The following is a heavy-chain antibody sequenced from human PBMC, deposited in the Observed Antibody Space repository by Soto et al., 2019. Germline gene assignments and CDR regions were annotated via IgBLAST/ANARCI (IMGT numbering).Heavy chain of an antibody. CDR3: ARGGCLSATGPGTLFEF. CDR2: ISPISDSS. V-gene: IGHV1-46*01. J-gene: IGHJ4*02. Sequence: QVQLVQSGAEVKKPGASVKISCKASGYSFTHYYMHWVRQAPGQGLEWMGIISPISDSSNYSQILQGRVAMTRDTSTTTVYMELTSLRSEDTAVYYCARGGCLSATGPGTLFEFWGQGTLVAVSS. D-gene: IGHD1-1*01. CDR1: GYSFTHYY.